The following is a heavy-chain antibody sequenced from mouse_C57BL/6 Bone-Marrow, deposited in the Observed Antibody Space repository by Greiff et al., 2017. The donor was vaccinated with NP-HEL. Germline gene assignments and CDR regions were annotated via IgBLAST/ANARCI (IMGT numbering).Heavy chain of an antibody. CDR2: ISSGGSYT. Sequence: DVMLVESGGDLVKPGGSLKLSCAASGFTFSSYGMSWVRQTPDKRLEWVATISSGGSYTYYPDSVKGRFTISRDNAKNTLYLQMSSLKSEDTAMYYCARRGRDYFYAMDYWGQGTSVTVSS. V-gene: IGHV5-6*02. CDR1: GFTFSSYG. J-gene: IGHJ4*01. D-gene: IGHD1-1*01. CDR3: ARRGRDYFYAMDY.